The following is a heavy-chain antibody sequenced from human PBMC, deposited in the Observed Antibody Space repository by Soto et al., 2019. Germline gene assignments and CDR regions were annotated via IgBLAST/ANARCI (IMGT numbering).Heavy chain of an antibody. Sequence: GESLKISCKGSVYSFTSYWISWLRQMPGKGLEWMGRIDPSDSYTNYSPSFQGHVTISADKSISTAYLQWSSLKASDTAMYYCASRQYYDSPDVWGQGTTVTVSS. CDR3: ASRQYYDSPDV. CDR1: VYSFTSYW. V-gene: IGHV5-10-1*01. D-gene: IGHD3-3*01. J-gene: IGHJ6*02. CDR2: IDPSDSYT.